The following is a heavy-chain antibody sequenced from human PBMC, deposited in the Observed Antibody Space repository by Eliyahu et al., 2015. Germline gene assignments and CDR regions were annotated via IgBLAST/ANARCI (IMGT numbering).Heavy chain of an antibody. V-gene: IGHV1-69*01. CDR1: GGTFSSXA. Sequence: QVQLVQSGAEVKKPGSSVKVSCKASGGTFSSXAISWVRQAPGQGLEWMGGIIPIFGTANYAQKFQGRVTITADESTSTAYMELSSLRSEDTAVYYCATPAHYSSSSGQPFFDYWGQGTLVTVSS. D-gene: IGHD6-6*01. CDR3: ATPAHYSSSSGQPFFDY. CDR2: IIPIFGTA. J-gene: IGHJ4*02.